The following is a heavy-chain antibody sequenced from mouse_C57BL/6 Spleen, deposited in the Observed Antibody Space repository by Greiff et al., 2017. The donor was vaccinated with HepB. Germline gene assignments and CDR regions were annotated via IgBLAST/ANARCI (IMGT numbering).Heavy chain of an antibody. CDR2: IDPATGNT. D-gene: IGHD1-1*01. CDR3: AFSTTGVAKDWFAY. Sequence: EVQLQQSVAELVRPGASVKLSCTASGFNIKNTYMHWVKQRPEQGLEWIGRIDPATGNTKYAPKFQGKATITADTSSNTAYLQLSSLTSEDTAIYYWAFSTTGVAKDWFAYWGQGTLVTVSA. J-gene: IGHJ3*01. CDR1: GFNIKNTY. V-gene: IGHV14-3*01.